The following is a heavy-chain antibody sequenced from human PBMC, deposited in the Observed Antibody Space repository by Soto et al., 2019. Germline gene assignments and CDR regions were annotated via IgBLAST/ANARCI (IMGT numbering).Heavy chain of an antibody. J-gene: IGHJ3*02. CDR2: ISAYNGNT. Sequence: QVQLVQSGAEVKKPGASVKVSCKASGYTFTSYGISWVRQAPGQGLXWMGRISAYNGNTNYAQKLQGRVTMTTDTSTSRAYMELRSLRSDDTAVYYCARGALSYYDSSGYYSGAAFDIWGQGTMVTVSS. V-gene: IGHV1-18*01. CDR3: ARGALSYYDSSGYYSGAAFDI. CDR1: GYTFTSYG. D-gene: IGHD3-22*01.